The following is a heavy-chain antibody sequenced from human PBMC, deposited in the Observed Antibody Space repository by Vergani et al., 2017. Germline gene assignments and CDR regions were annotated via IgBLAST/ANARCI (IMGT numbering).Heavy chain of an antibody. CDR1: GYTFTNYA. D-gene: IGHD6-19*01. Sequence: QVQLVQSGAEVKKPGASVKVSCKASGYTFTNYAMHWVRQAPGQRLAWMGWINAVNGNTKYSQKFQGVVTITRDTSASTAYMGLSSLRSEDTALYYCASQYSSGWNLSGYWGQGTLVTVAS. CDR3: ASQYSSGWNLSGY. J-gene: IGHJ4*02. V-gene: IGHV1-3*01. CDR2: INAVNGNT.